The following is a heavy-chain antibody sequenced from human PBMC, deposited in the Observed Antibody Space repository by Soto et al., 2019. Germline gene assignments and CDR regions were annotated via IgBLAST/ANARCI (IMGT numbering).Heavy chain of an antibody. CDR2: INPSGGST. Sequence: QVQLVQSGAEVKKPGASVKVSCKASGYTFTSYYMHWVRQAPGQGLEWMGIINPSGGSTSYAQKFQGRVTMNRDTSTSKVYMELSSLRSEDTAVYYCAGSLNQLLSSYFDYWGQGTLVTVSS. V-gene: IGHV1-46*01. CDR1: GYTFTSYY. J-gene: IGHJ4*02. CDR3: AGSLNQLLSSYFDY. D-gene: IGHD2-2*01.